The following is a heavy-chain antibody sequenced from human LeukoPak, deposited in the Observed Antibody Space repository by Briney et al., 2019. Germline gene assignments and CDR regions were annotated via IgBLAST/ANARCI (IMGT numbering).Heavy chain of an antibody. V-gene: IGHV3-7*01. CDR1: GFTLSTYW. CDR3: ARGVPYDSWSGPHYSDY. D-gene: IGHD3-3*01. CDR2: IKQDGSQE. J-gene: IGHJ4*02. Sequence: GGSLRLSCAASGFTLSTYWMSWVRQAPGKGLEWVAHIKQDGSQEYYVDSVKGRFTISRDSAKNSLYLQMNSLRAEDTAVYYCARGVPYDSWSGPHYSDYWGQGTLVTVSS.